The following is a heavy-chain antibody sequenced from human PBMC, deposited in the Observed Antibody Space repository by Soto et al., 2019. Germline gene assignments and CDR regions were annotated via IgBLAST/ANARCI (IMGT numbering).Heavy chain of an antibody. V-gene: IGHV1-46*01. Sequence: GASVKVSCKASGYTFTSYYMHWVRQAPGQGLEWMGIINPSGGSTSYAQKFQGRVTMTRDTSTSTVYMELSGLRSEDTAVYYCARDDSSGHNRGGMDVWGQGTTVTVSS. CDR1: GYTFTSYY. CDR3: ARDDSSGHNRGGMDV. CDR2: INPSGGST. J-gene: IGHJ6*02. D-gene: IGHD3-22*01.